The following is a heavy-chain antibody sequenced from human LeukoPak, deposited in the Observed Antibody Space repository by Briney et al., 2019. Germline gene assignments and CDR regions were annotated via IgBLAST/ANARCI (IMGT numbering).Heavy chain of an antibody. CDR3: ARGGPYCSGGSCAVRY. J-gene: IGHJ4*02. CDR2: ISSSSSYI. D-gene: IGHD2-15*01. Sequence: PGGSLRLSCAASGFTFSSYSMNWVRQAPGKGLEWVSSISSSSSYIYYADSVKGRFTISRDNAKNSLYLQMNSLRAEDTAVYYCARGGPYCSGGSCAVRYWGQGTLVTVSS. CDR1: GFTFSSYS. V-gene: IGHV3-21*04.